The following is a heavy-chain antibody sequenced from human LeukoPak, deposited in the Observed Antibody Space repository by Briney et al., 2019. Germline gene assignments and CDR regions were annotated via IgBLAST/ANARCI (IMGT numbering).Heavy chain of an antibody. V-gene: IGHV3-23*01. CDR2: ISGSGGST. J-gene: IGHJ4*02. CDR3: TKDLRSYYADSHSEMDEHDY. Sequence: PGGSLRLSCAASGFTFSSYAMSWVRQAPGKGLEWVSAISGSGGSTYYADSVKGRFTISRDNSKNTLYLQMSSLRVEDTALYYCTKDLRSYYADSHSEMDEHDYWGQGTLVTVSS. D-gene: IGHD4-17*01. CDR1: GFTFSSYA.